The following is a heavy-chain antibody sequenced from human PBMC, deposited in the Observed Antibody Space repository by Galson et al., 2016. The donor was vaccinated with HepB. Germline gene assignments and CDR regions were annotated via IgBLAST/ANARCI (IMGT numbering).Heavy chain of an antibody. V-gene: IGHV3-23*01. CDR1: GFTFNIYA. Sequence: SLRLSCAASGFTFNIYAMAWVRQAPGKGLQWASAISPRGTDTYYADSVMGRFSISRDNSKTPVYLQMDSLRAEDTAVYYCARDTYGAFDPWGQGALVTVSS. J-gene: IGHJ5*02. CDR3: ARDTYGAFDP. D-gene: IGHD2-8*01. CDR2: ISPRGTDT.